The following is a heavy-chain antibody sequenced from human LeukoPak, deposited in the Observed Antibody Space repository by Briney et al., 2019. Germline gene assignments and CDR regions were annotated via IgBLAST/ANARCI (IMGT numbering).Heavy chain of an antibody. CDR2: ISYDGSNK. CDR3: ARRYYGSATYRLPYDY. Sequence: GGSLRLSCAASGFTFSSYAMHWVRQAPGKGLEWVAVISYDGSNKYYADSVKGRFTISRDNSKNTLYLQMNSLRAEDTAVYYCARRYYGSATYRLPYDYWGQGTLVTVSS. D-gene: IGHD3-22*01. J-gene: IGHJ4*02. V-gene: IGHV3-30-3*01. CDR1: GFTFSSYA.